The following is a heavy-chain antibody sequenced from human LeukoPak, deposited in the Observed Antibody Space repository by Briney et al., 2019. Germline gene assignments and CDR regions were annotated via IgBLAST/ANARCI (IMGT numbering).Heavy chain of an antibody. J-gene: IGHJ4*02. CDR2: IYTSGST. Sequence: SETLSLTCTVSGGSISSSSYYWGWIRQPPGKGLEWIGRIYTSGSTNYNPSLESRVTISVDTSKNQFSLKLSSVTAADTAVYYCARESYYYGSGSEDYWGQGTLVTVSS. CDR1: GGSISSSSYY. CDR3: ARESYYYGSGSEDY. D-gene: IGHD3-10*01. V-gene: IGHV4-61*02.